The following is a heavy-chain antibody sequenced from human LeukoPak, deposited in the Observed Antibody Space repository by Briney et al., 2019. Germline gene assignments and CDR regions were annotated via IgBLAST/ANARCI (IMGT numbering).Heavy chain of an antibody. CDR2: ISAYNGNT. J-gene: IGHJ5*02. CDR3: ARVPMVRGVIRDNWFDP. CDR1: GYTFTSYG. D-gene: IGHD3-10*01. V-gene: IGHV1-18*04. Sequence: ASVKVSCKASGYTFTSYGISWVRQAPGQGLEWVGWISAYNGNTNYAQKLQGRVTMTTDTSTSTAYMELRSLRSDDTAVYYCARVPMVRGVIRDNWFDPWGQGTLVTVSS.